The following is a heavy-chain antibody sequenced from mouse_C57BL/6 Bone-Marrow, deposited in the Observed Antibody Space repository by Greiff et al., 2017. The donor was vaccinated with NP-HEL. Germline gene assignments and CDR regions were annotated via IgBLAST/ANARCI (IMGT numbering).Heavy chain of an antibody. Sequence: EVQLQQSGAELVRPGASVKLSCTVSGFNIKDDYMHWVQQRPEQGLAWIGWIDPENGDTEYASKFQGKATITADTSSNTAYLQLSSLTSEDTAVYYCTTGGSSPYAMDYWGQGTSVTVSS. J-gene: IGHJ4*01. CDR2: IDPENGDT. CDR3: TTGGSSPYAMDY. D-gene: IGHD1-1*01. CDR1: GFNIKDDY. V-gene: IGHV14-4*01.